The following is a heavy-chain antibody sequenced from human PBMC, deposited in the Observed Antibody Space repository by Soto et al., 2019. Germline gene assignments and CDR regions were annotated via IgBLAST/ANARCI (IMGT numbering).Heavy chain of an antibody. CDR3: ARDRTYYDILTGYFSQHADAFDI. D-gene: IGHD3-9*01. J-gene: IGHJ3*02. V-gene: IGHV4-39*02. Sequence: SETLSLTCTVSGGSISSNIYYWGWIRQPPGKGLEWIGNIYYSGSTYYDSSLQSRVTISIDTSKNQFSLKLSSVTAADTAVYYCARDRTYYDILTGYFSQHADAFDIWGQGTMVTVSS. CDR1: GGSISSNIYY. CDR2: IYYSGST.